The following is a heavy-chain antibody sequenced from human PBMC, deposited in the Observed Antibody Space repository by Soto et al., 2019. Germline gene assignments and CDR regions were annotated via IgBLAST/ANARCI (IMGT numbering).Heavy chain of an antibody. CDR1: GYTFTSYA. D-gene: IGHD6-13*01. CDR3: ARDRLGASWYDAFDI. CDR2: INAGNGNT. V-gene: IGHV1-3*01. Sequence: ASVKVSGKASGYTFTSYAMHWVRQAPGQRLEWMGWINAGNGNTKYSQKFQGRVTITRDTSASTAYMELSSLRSEDTAVYYCARDRLGASWYDAFDIWGQGTMVTVSS. J-gene: IGHJ3*02.